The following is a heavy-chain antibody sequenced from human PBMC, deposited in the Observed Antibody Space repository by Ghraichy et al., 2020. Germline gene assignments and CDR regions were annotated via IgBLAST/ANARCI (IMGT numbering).Heavy chain of an antibody. CDR3: ARDCSSTSCYLVYYGMDV. CDR2: ISAYNGNT. V-gene: IGHV1-18*01. CDR1: GYTFTSYG. J-gene: IGHJ6*02. D-gene: IGHD2-2*01. Sequence: ASVKVSCKASGYTFTSYGISWVRQAPGQGLEWMGWISAYNGNTNYAQKLQGRVTMTTDTSTSTAYMELRSLRSDDTAVYYCARDCSSTSCYLVYYGMDVWGQGTMVTVSS.